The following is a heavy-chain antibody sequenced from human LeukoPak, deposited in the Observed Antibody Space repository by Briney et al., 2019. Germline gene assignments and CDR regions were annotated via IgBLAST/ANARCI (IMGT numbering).Heavy chain of an antibody. CDR3: ATAVAGFYYFDY. V-gene: IGHV3-33*01. CDR2: IWYDGSNK. D-gene: IGHD6-19*01. J-gene: IGHJ4*02. Sequence: GGSLRLSCAASGFTFSSYGMHWVRQAPGKGLEWVAVIWYDGSNKYYADSVKGRFTISRDNSKNTLYLQMNSLRAEDTAVYYCATAVAGFYYFDYRGQGTLVTVSS. CDR1: GFTFSSYG.